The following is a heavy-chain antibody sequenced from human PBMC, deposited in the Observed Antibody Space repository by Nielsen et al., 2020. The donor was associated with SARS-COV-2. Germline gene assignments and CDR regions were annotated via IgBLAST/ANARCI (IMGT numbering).Heavy chain of an antibody. D-gene: IGHD1-26*01. CDR1: GFTFSSYS. Sequence: GGSLRLSCAASGFTFSSYSMNWVRQAPGKGLEWVSSISSSSSYIYYADSVKGRFTISRDNAKNSLYLQMNSLRAEDTAVYYCAREMGGERSGPGDYWGQGTLVTVSS. CDR3: AREMGGERSGPGDY. V-gene: IGHV3-21*04. CDR2: ISSSSSYI. J-gene: IGHJ4*02.